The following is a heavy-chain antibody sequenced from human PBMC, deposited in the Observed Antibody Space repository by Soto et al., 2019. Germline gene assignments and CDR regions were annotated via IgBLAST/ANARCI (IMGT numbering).Heavy chain of an antibody. CDR2: IIPIFGTA. D-gene: IGHD3-22*01. V-gene: IGHV1-69*01. CDR3: ARGGINYYDSSVYYSPFSRPHFGY. Sequence: SVKVSCKASGGTFSSYAISWVRQAPGQGLEWMGGIIPIFGTANYAQKFQGRVTITADESTSTAYMELSSLRSEDTAVYYCARGGINYYDSSVYYSPFSRPHFGYWGQGTLVTVSS. J-gene: IGHJ4*02. CDR1: GGTFSSYA.